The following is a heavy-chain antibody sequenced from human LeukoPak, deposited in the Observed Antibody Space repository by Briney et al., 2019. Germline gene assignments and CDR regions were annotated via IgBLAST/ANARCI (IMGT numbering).Heavy chain of an antibody. Sequence: SETLSLTCSVSGASISSGSNYWGWIRQPPGKGLEWIGSIYYSGSTYYNPSLKSRVTISVDTSKNQFSLKLSSVTAADTAVYYCARDFGSSWSYFDYWGQGTLVTVSS. CDR1: GASISSGSNY. D-gene: IGHD6-13*01. CDR3: ARDFGSSWSYFDY. V-gene: IGHV4-39*07. CDR2: IYYSGST. J-gene: IGHJ4*02.